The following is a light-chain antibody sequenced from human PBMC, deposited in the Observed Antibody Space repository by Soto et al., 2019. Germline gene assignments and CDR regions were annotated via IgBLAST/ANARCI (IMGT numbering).Light chain of an antibody. V-gene: IGKV3-20*01. J-gene: IGKJ5*01. CDR1: QSVGNN. CDR3: QHYGGSPPIT. CDR2: DAS. Sequence: ENVLTQSPGTLSLSPGERATLSCRASQSVGNNLAWYQQRPGQAPTLLISDASSRATGIPDRFSGSGSGTDFTLTISGLEPEDFAVYYCQHYGGSPPITFGQGTRL.